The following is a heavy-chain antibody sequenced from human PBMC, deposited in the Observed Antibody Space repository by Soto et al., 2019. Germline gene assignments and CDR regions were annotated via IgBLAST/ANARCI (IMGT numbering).Heavy chain of an antibody. CDR3: VRDVGGGELLDY. CDR1: GDSVSSNRAA. J-gene: IGHJ4*02. Sequence: PSQTLSLTCAISGDSVSSNRAAWKLIRQSPSRGLEWLGRTYFRSKWYKDYAISVKSRITINPDTSKNQFSLQLNSVTPEDTAVYYCVRDVGGGELLDYWGQGTLVTVSS. CDR2: TYFRSKWYK. D-gene: IGHD1-26*01. V-gene: IGHV6-1*01.